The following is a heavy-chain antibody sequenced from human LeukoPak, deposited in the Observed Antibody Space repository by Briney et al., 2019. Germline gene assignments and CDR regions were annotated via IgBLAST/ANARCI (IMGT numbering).Heavy chain of an antibody. D-gene: IGHD1-1*01. CDR3: AKDSRNDRANNLFDP. V-gene: IGHV3-23*01. J-gene: IGHJ5*02. Sequence: GGSLRLSSAASGFTFSSYWMSWVRQAPGKGLEWVSAISGSGGSTYYADSVKGRFTISTDNSKNTLYLQMNSLRAEDTAVYYCAKDSRNDRANNLFDPWGQGTLVTVSS. CDR2: ISGSGGST. CDR1: GFTFSSYW.